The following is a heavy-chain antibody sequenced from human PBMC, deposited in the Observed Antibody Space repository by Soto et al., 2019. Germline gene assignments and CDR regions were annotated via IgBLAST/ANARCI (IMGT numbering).Heavy chain of an antibody. Sequence: TSETLSLTCSVSGGSINSGDYSWNWIRQPPGKGLEWIGYIYPTESTYYNPSLSRVTISLDTSQNQFSLKMTSVTAADTAVYYCARGYNGAFHIWGQGIMVTVSS. CDR1: GGSINSGDYS. CDR2: IYPTEST. D-gene: IGHD1-20*01. V-gene: IGHV4-30-2*01. J-gene: IGHJ3*02. CDR3: ARGYNGAFHI.